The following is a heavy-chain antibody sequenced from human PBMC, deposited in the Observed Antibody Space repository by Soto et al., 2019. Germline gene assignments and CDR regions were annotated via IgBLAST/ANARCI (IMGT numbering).Heavy chain of an antibody. J-gene: IGHJ4*02. D-gene: IGHD2-15*01. CDR3: AHPFDCSGGSCYWIFDY. Sequence: SGPTLVNPTQTLTLTCTFSGFSLSTSGVGVGWIRQPPGKALEWLALIYWDDDKRYSPSLKSRLTITKDTSKNQVVLTMTNMDPVDTATYYCAHPFDCSGGSCYWIFDYWGQGTLVTVSS. V-gene: IGHV2-5*02. CDR1: GFSLSTSGVG. CDR2: IYWDDDK.